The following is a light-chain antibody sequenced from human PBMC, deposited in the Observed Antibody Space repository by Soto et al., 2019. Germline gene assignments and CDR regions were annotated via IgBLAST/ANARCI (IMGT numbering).Light chain of an antibody. CDR3: CSYAGSYTLGV. CDR2: DVS. CDR1: SSDVGVYNY. Sequence: QSALTQPRSVSGSPGQSVTISCTGNSSDVGVYNYVSWYQQHPGKAPKLMIYDVSKRPSGVPDRFSGSKSGNTASLTISGLQAEDEADYYCCSYAGSYTLGVFGGGTKLTVL. J-gene: IGLJ3*02. V-gene: IGLV2-11*01.